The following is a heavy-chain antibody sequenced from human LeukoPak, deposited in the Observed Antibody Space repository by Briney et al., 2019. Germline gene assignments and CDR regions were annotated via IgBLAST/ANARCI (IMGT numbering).Heavy chain of an antibody. CDR1: GYSFTSYW. J-gene: IGHJ5*02. Sequence: GESLEISCKGSGYSFTSYWIGWVRQMPGKGLEWMGIIYPGDSDTRYSPSFQGQVTISADKSISTAYLQWSSLKASDTAMYYCASTYSYGSYWFDPWGQGTLVTVSS. D-gene: IGHD5-18*01. V-gene: IGHV5-51*01. CDR3: ASTYSYGSYWFDP. CDR2: IYPGDSDT.